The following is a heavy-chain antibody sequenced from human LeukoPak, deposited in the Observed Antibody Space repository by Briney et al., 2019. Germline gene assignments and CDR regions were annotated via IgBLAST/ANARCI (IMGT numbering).Heavy chain of an antibody. CDR1: GYSLSELS. Sequence: ASVKVSCKVSGYSLSELSMHWVRQAPGKGLEWMGVFDPENGEAVYAQKFQGRVNMTEDTSTNTSYMELNSLKSEDTAVYYCAAGGVYDLLDNWGQGTLVTVSS. D-gene: IGHD2-8*01. CDR3: AAGGVYDLLDN. J-gene: IGHJ4*02. V-gene: IGHV1-24*01. CDR2: FDPENGEA.